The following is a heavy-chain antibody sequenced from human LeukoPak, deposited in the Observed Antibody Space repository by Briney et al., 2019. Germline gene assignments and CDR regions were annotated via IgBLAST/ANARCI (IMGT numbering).Heavy chain of an antibody. CDR3: ARGRFLYGWGMDV. Sequence: GGSLRLSCVASGLTLDKYWMTWVRQAPGNGLEWVANIRQDGREKDLVDSVKGRFTISRDDATSSVYLQMSSVRVEDTAIYYCARGRFLYGWGMDVWGQGTTVTVS. CDR1: GLTLDKYW. CDR2: IRQDGREK. V-gene: IGHV3-7*03. D-gene: IGHD3-16*01. J-gene: IGHJ6*02.